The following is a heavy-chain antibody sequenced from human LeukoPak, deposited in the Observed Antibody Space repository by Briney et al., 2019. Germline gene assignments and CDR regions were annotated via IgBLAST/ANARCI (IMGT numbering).Heavy chain of an antibody. CDR3: AKDYGDFGSSYFCGFAV. CDR2: ISGRGGAT. CDR1: GFRFSSYA. V-gene: IGHV3-23*01. Sequence: PGGSLRLSCIGSGFRFSSYAMSWVRQAPGKGLEWVSGISGRGGATYYIDPAKGRFSISRDNSKSTLYLQMTSLRAEDTAVYYCAKDYGDFGSSYFCGFAVWGPGTIVSVSS. J-gene: IGHJ3*01. D-gene: IGHD3-3*01.